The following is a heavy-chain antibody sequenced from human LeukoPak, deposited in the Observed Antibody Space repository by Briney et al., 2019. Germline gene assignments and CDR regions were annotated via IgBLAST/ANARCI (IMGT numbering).Heavy chain of an antibody. J-gene: IGHJ5*02. D-gene: IGHD5-12*01. CDR2: IIPIFGTA. CDR1: GGTFSSYA. CDR3: ARDSPIVATIGWFDP. Sequence: ASVKVSCKASGGTFSSYAISWVRQAPGQGLEWMGGIIPIFGTANYAQRFQGRVTITTDESTSTAYMELSSLRSEDTAVYYCARDSPIVATIGWFDPWGQGTLVTVSS. V-gene: IGHV1-69*05.